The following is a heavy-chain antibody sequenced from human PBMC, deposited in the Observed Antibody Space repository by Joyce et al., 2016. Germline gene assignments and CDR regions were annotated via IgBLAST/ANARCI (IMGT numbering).Heavy chain of an antibody. D-gene: IGHD3-10*01. V-gene: IGHV4-30-2*01. Sequence: QLQLQESGSGLVKPSQTLSLTYAVSGASVSSGGYSWSWIRQPPGKGLEWIGYIYHNESTYYNPSLKSRVTISVDRSKNQFSLKLASVTAADTAVYYCASGFNFKGRSFFDYWGQGALVTVSS. CDR2: IYHNEST. CDR1: GASVSSGGYS. J-gene: IGHJ4*02. CDR3: ASGFNFKGRSFFDY.